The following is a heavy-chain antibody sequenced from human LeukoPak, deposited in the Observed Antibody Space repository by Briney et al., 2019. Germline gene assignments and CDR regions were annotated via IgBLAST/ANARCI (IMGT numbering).Heavy chain of an antibody. CDR3: ARTLDKDSSSAPYYYYMDV. Sequence: SETLSLTCTVSGGSISSSSYYWSWIRQPAGKGLEWIGRIYSSGNTNYNPSFESRVTMSVDTSKNQLSLKLKSVTAADTAVYYCARTLDKDSSSAPYYYYMDVWGKGTTVTVSS. CDR1: GGSISSSSYY. J-gene: IGHJ6*03. CDR2: IYSSGNT. V-gene: IGHV4-61*02. D-gene: IGHD6-13*01.